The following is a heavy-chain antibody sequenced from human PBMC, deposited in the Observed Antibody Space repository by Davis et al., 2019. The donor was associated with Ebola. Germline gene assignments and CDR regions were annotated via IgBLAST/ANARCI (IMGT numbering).Heavy chain of an antibody. CDR1: GFTFSSYG. CDR2: ISYDGSNK. V-gene: IGHV3-30*03. J-gene: IGHJ6*02. D-gene: IGHD2-15*01. Sequence: GGSLRLSCAASGFTFSSYGMHWVRQAPGKGLEWVAVISYDGSNKYYADSVKGRFTISRDNSKNTLYLQMNSLRAEDTAVYYCARDLGYCSGGSCYSVYGMDVWGQGTTVTVSS. CDR3: ARDLGYCSGGSCYSVYGMDV.